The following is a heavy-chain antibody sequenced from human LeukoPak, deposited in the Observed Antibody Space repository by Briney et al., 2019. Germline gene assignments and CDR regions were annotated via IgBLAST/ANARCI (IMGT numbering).Heavy chain of an antibody. J-gene: IGHJ4*02. Sequence: GGSLRLSCAASGFTVSSNYMSWVRQAPGKGLEWVPVIYSDGSTYYADSVKGRFTISRDNSKNTLYLQMNSLRAEDTAVYYCASLGTYYYDSSVDYWGQGTLVTVSS. CDR3: ASLGTYYYDSSVDY. CDR2: IYSDGST. D-gene: IGHD3-22*01. V-gene: IGHV3-66*01. CDR1: GFTVSSNY.